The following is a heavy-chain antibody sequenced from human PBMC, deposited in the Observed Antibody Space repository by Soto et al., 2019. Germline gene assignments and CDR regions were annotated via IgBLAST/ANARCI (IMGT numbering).Heavy chain of an antibody. CDR2: IKSKADGGTT. CDR1: GFTFGDYA. V-gene: IGHV3-15*07. CDR3: TAFCSGGSCYYLYYYYGMDV. D-gene: IGHD2-15*01. Sequence: PGGSLGLSCTASGFTFGDYAMNWVRQAPGKGLEWVGRIKSKADGGTTDYAAPVKGRFTISRDDSKNTLYLQMNSLKTEDTAVYYCTAFCSGGSCYYLYYYYGMDVWGQGTTVTVSS. J-gene: IGHJ6*02.